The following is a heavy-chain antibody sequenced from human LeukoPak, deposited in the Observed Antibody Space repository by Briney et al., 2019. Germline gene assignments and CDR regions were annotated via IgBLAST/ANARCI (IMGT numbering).Heavy chain of an antibody. V-gene: IGHV3-33*01. J-gene: IGHJ4*02. CDR2: IWYDGSNK. CDR1: GFTFSSYG. D-gene: IGHD5-12*01. CDR3: ARDRDSGYDSRGLIDY. Sequence: GGSLRLSCAASGFTFSSYGMHWVRQAPGKGLEWVAVIWYDGSNKYYADSVKGRFTISRDNSKNTLYLQMNSLRAEDTAVYYCARDRDSGYDSRGLIDYWGQGTLVTVSS.